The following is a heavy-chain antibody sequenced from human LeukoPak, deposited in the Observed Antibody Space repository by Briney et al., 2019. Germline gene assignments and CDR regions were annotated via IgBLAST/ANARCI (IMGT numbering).Heavy chain of an antibody. Sequence: PGGSLRLSCAASGFTFSSYWMSWVRQAPGKGLEWVANIKQDGSEKYYVDSVKGRFTISRDNAKNSLYLQMNSLRAEDTAVYYCARTTRPGYSCGYDFSFWFDPWGQGTLVTVSS. CDR1: GFTFSSYW. J-gene: IGHJ5*02. CDR2: IKQDGSEK. V-gene: IGHV3-7*01. D-gene: IGHD5-18*01. CDR3: ARTTRPGYSCGYDFSFWFDP.